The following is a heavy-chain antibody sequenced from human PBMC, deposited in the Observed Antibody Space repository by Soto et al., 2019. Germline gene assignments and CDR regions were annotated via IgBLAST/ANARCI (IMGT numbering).Heavy chain of an antibody. CDR3: ARDPGMTRYCSSTSCYGYYYYGMDV. D-gene: IGHD2-2*01. Sequence: QVQLVQSGAEVKKPGSSVKVSCKASGGTFSSYAISWVRQAPGQGLEWMGGIIPIFSTANYAQKFQGRVTITADKSTSTAYMELSSLRSEDTAVYYCARDPGMTRYCSSTSCYGYYYYGMDVWGQGTTVSVSS. J-gene: IGHJ6*02. CDR1: GGTFSSYA. CDR2: IIPIFSTA. V-gene: IGHV1-69*06.